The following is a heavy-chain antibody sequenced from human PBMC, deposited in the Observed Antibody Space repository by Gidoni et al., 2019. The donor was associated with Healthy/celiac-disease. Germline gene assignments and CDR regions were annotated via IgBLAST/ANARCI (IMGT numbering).Heavy chain of an antibody. J-gene: IGHJ3*02. CDR3: AKVLSPYGSGSYGEDAFDI. D-gene: IGHD3-10*01. V-gene: IGHV3-23*01. Sequence: EVQRLESGGGLVQPGWSLRPPCAASGFTFRSYAMSWVCQAPGQGLEWVSAICGRGGSTYYAASVKGRFTISRDNSKNTLYLQMNSLRVEDTAVYYCAKVLSPYGSGSYGEDAFDIWGQGTMVTVSS. CDR2: ICGRGGST. CDR1: GFTFRSYA.